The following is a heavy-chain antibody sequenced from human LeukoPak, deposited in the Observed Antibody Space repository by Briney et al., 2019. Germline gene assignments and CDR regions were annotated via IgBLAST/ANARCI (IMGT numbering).Heavy chain of an antibody. CDR2: IYTSGST. J-gene: IGHJ4*02. Sequence: SETLSLTCTVSGGSISSYYWSWIRQPAGKGLEWIGRIYTSGSTNYNPSLKSRVTMSVGTSKNQFSLKLSSVTAADTAVYYCAGEVVPAAPFDYWGQGTLVTVSS. CDR1: GGSISSYY. CDR3: AGEVVPAAPFDY. V-gene: IGHV4-4*07. D-gene: IGHD2-2*01.